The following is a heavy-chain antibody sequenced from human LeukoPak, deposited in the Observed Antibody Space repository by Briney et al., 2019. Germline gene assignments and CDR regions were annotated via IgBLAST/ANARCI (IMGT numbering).Heavy chain of an antibody. Sequence: GGSLRLSCAASGFTFSSYAMHWVRQAPGKGLEWVAVISYDGSNKYYADSVKGRFTISRDNSKNTLYLQMNSLRAEDTAVYYCARDRRQAIGWFDPWGQGTLVTVSS. CDR1: GFTFSSYA. J-gene: IGHJ5*02. V-gene: IGHV3-30-3*01. CDR2: ISYDGSNK. CDR3: ARDRRQAIGWFDP.